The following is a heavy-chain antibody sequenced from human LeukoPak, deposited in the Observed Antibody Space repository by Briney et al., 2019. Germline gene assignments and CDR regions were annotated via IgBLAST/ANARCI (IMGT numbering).Heavy chain of an antibody. CDR1: GGPISSSFYN. D-gene: IGHD5-24*01. J-gene: IGHJ6*03. Sequence: PSETLSLTCTVSGGPISSSFYNCAWSRQSPGKGLEWIGSMSYSGNTYYNPSLKSRVSMSVDASNSQFSLRLRSVTAADTAIYYCARDRRPFYYYFMDVWGKGTTVSVSS. CDR3: ARDRRPFYYYFMDV. CDR2: MSYSGNT. V-gene: IGHV4-39*02.